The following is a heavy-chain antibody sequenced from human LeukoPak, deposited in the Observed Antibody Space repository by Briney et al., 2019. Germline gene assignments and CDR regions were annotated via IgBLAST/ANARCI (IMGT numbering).Heavy chain of an antibody. D-gene: IGHD1-26*01. CDR1: GFTFSSYG. Sequence: GGSLRLSCAASGFTFSSYGMSWVRQAPGKGLEWVSGISGSGDSIYYADSVKGRFTISRDNSKNTLYLQMNSLRAEDTAVYYCAKGRGWEASYYYYYMDVWGKGTTVTISS. CDR3: AKGRGWEASYYYYYMDV. J-gene: IGHJ6*03. V-gene: IGHV3-23*01. CDR2: ISGSGDSI.